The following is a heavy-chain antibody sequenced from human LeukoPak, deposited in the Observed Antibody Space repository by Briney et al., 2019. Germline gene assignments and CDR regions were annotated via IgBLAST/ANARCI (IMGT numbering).Heavy chain of an antibody. CDR1: GYTFTGYY. CDR3: AICSSTWSGDRPDS. D-gene: IGHD2-2*01. Sequence: GASVKVSCKASGYTFTGYYMHWVRQAPGQGLEWMGWINPNSGGTNYAQKFQGRVTMTRDTSISTAYMELSRLRSDDTAVYYCAICSSTWSGDRPDSWGQGSLVTVSS. V-gene: IGHV1-2*02. J-gene: IGHJ4*02. CDR2: INPNSGGT.